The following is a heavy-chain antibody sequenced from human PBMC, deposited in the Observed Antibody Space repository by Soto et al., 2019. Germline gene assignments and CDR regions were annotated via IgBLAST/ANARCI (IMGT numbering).Heavy chain of an antibody. CDR1: GYSFTSYG. V-gene: IGHV1-18*01. CDR3: ARSPQHHYDSSGTTDY. D-gene: IGHD3-22*01. Sequence: QVQLVQSGAEVKKPGASVKVSCKASGYSFTSYGVSWVRQAPGQGLEWMGRISGFNGKTNYAQKVQGRVIMTTDTSTSTAYMELRSLRSDDTAVYYCARSPQHHYDSSGTTDYWGQGTLVTVSS. J-gene: IGHJ4*02. CDR2: ISGFNGKT.